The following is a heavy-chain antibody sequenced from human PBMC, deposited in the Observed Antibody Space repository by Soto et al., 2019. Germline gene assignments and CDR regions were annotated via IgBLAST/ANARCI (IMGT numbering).Heavy chain of an antibody. J-gene: IGHJ6*02. D-gene: IGHD6-19*01. CDR2: TYYRSKWYN. CDR1: GDSVSSNSAA. CDR3: ARAAVADPDYYYYYGMDV. V-gene: IGHV6-1*01. Sequence: SQTLSLTCAISGDSVSSNSAAWNWIRQSPSRGLEWLGRTYYRSKWYNDYAVSVKSRITINPDTSKNQFSLQLNSVTPEDTAVYYCARAAVADPDYYYYYGMDVWGQGTTVTVSS.